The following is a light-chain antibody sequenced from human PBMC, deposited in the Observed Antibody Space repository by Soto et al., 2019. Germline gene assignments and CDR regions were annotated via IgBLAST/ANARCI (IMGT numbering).Light chain of an antibody. Sequence: EIVLTQSPATLSLSPGDSATLSCKASQSVGKNYLGWFQQKPGQAPRLLSYNALNRATGITDRFSGSGSGTDFTLTIRRLEPEDFAVYYCQQYAYEPLTFGGGTKVEIK. CDR2: NAL. CDR1: QSVGKNY. V-gene: IGKV3-20*01. J-gene: IGKJ4*01. CDR3: QQYAYEPLT.